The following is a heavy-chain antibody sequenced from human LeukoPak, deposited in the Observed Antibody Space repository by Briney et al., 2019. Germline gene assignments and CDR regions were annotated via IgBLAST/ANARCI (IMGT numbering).Heavy chain of an antibody. D-gene: IGHD6-13*01. CDR3: ARDFKGGAAAVVYYFDY. CDR1: GFTFSSYA. Sequence: GGSLRLSCAASGFTFSSYAMHWVRQAPGKGLEWVAVISYDGSNKYYADSVKGRFTISRDNSKNTLYLQMNSLRAEDTAVYYCARDFKGGAAAVVYYFDYWGQGTLVTVSS. V-gene: IGHV3-30-3*01. J-gene: IGHJ4*02. CDR2: ISYDGSNK.